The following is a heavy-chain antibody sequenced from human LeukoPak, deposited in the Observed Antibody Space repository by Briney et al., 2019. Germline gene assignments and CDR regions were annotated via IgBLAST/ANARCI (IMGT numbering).Heavy chain of an antibody. Sequence: PGGSPRLSCEASGFTFSSYSMNWVRQAPGKGLEWVSSISSSSSYIYYADSVKGRFTISRDNAKNSLYLQMNSLRAEDTAVYYCASYYGSGSYYGYWGQGTLVTVSS. V-gene: IGHV3-21*01. D-gene: IGHD3-10*01. CDR2: ISSSSSYI. J-gene: IGHJ4*02. CDR1: GFTFSSYS. CDR3: ASYYGSGSYYGY.